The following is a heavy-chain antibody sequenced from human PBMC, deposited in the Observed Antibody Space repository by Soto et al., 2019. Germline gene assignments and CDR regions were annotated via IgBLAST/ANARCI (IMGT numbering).Heavy chain of an antibody. CDR2: ISYDGSNK. CDR1: GFTFSSYG. D-gene: IGHD6-19*01. CDR3: ARQWLVYYYGMDV. V-gene: IGHV3-30*03. J-gene: IGHJ6*02. Sequence: GGSLRLSCAASGFTFSSYGMHWVRQAPGKGLEWVAVISYDGSNKYYADSVKGRFTISRDNSKNTLYLQMNSLRAEDTAVYYCARQWLVYYYGMDVWGQGTTVTVSS.